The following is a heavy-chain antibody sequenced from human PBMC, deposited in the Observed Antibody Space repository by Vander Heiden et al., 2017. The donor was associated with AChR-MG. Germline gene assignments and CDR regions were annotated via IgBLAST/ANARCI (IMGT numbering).Heavy chain of an antibody. D-gene: IGHD6-13*01. Sequence: QVQLQESGPGLVKPSETLSLTCAVSGYSISSGYYWGWIRQPPGKGLEWIGSIYHSGSTYYNPSLKSRVTISVDTSKNQFSLKLSSVTAADTAVYYCARYSRYTSFDYWGQGTLVTVSS. CDR3: ARYSRYTSFDY. J-gene: IGHJ4*02. V-gene: IGHV4-38-2*01. CDR2: IYHSGST. CDR1: GYSISSGYY.